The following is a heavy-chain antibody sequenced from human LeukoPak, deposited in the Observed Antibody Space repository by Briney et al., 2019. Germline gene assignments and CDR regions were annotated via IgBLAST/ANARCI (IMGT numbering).Heavy chain of an antibody. D-gene: IGHD5-12*01. V-gene: IGHV1-3*01. CDR3: ARVGKWGGYDSGRFNYYYGMDV. CDR1: GYTFTSYA. J-gene: IGHJ6*04. Sequence: ASVTVSCKASGYTFTSYAMHWVRQAPGQRLEWMGWINAGNGNTKYSQKFQGRVTITRDTSASTAYMELSGLRSEGTAVYYCARVGKWGGYDSGRFNYYYGMDVWGKGTTVTVSA. CDR2: INAGNGNT.